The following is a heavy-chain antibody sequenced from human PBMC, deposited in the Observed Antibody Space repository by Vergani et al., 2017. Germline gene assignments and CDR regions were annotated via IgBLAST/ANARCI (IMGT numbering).Heavy chain of an antibody. CDR2: ISSNGGST. CDR3: VKDQWELLKRGAFHY. D-gene: IGHD1-26*01. V-gene: IGHV3-64D*06. J-gene: IGHJ4*02. CDR1: GFTFSSYA. Sequence: EVQLVESGRGLVQPGGSLRLSCSASGFTFSSYAMHWVRQAPGKGLEYVSAISSNGGSTYYADSVKGRFTISRDNSKNTLYLQMSSLRAEDTAVYYCVKDQWELLKRGAFHYWGQGTLVTVSS.